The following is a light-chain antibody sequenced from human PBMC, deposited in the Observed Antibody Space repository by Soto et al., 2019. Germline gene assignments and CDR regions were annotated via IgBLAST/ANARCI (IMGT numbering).Light chain of an antibody. V-gene: IGKV3-15*01. CDR1: QSVSSN. CDR2: GAS. J-gene: IGKJ1*01. Sequence: EIVMTQSPATLSVSPGERATLSCRASQSVSSNLAWYQQKPGQAPRLLIYGASTRATGIPVRFSGSGSGTEFTLTISSLHSEDFAVYYCQQYNNWPGTFGQGTKVEIK. CDR3: QQYNNWPGT.